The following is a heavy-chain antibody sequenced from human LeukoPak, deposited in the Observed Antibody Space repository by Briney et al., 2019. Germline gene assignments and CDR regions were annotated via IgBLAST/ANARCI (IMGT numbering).Heavy chain of an antibody. Sequence: SETLSLTCTVSGGHISTYYWSWIQQAPGKGLEWIGYIYYSGSTKYNPSLKSRVTISVDTSKNQFSLKLSSVTAADTAVYFCARGITDSIWYLDYWGQGTLVTVSS. CDR2: IYYSGST. V-gene: IGHV4-59*01. CDR1: GGHISTYY. CDR3: ARGITDSIWYLDY. J-gene: IGHJ4*02. D-gene: IGHD3-22*01.